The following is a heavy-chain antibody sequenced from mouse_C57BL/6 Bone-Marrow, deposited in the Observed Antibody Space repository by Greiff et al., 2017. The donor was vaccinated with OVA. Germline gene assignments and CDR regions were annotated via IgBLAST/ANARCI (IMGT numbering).Heavy chain of an antibody. D-gene: IGHD2-1*01. V-gene: IGHV3-6*01. J-gene: IGHJ1*03. Sequence: EVQLQQSGPGLVKPSQSLSLTCSVTGYSITSGYYWNWIRQFPGNKLEWMGYISYDGSNNYNPSLKNRISITRDTSKNQFFLKLNSVTTEDTATYYCARFRVNYGTWYFDVWGTGTTVTVSS. CDR1: GYSITSGYY. CDR3: ARFRVNYGTWYFDV. CDR2: ISYDGSN.